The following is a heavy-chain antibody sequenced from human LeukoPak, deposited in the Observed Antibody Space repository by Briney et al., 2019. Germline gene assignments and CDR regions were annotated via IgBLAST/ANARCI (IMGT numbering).Heavy chain of an antibody. CDR2: IGPSGDNT. V-gene: IGHV3-23*01. J-gene: IGHJ3*02. D-gene: IGHD7-27*01. CDR3: GRDLNWGAFDI. Sequence: GGTLRLSCAASGFTFSNYGMDWVRQAPGKGLEWVSGIGPSGDNTYYADSVKGRFTISRDNSRNTVLLQMNSLTAEDTAVYYCGRDLNWGAFDIWGLGAMVTVSS. CDR1: GFTFSNYG.